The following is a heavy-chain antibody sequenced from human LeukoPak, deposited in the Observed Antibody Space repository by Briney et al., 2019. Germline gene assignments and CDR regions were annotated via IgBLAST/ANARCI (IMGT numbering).Heavy chain of an antibody. J-gene: IGHJ5*02. CDR3: ARGQDAYYRVHRYNWFDP. Sequence: SETLSLTCAVYGGSFSGYYWSWIRQPPGKGLEWIGEINHSGSTNYNPSLKSRVTISVDTSKNQFSLKLSSVTAADTAVYYCARGQDAYYRVHRYNWFDPWGQGTLVTVSS. CDR1: GGSFSGYY. D-gene: IGHD5-24*01. V-gene: IGHV4-34*01. CDR2: INHSGST.